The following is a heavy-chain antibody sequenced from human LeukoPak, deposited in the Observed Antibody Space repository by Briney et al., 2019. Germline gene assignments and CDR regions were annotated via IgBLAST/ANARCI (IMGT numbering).Heavy chain of an antibody. D-gene: IGHD6-13*01. CDR3: ARDLAAAGTGYGMDV. CDR1: GFPFKSHC. V-gene: IGHV3-21*01. J-gene: IGHJ6*02. Sequence: GALKLFCSGSGFPFKSHCLNWVRQAPGKGLEGVPSLSSSSSYIYYADSVKGRFTISRDNAKNSPYLQMNSLRAEDTAVYYCARDLAAAGTGYGMDVWGQGTTVTVSS. CDR2: LSSSSSYI.